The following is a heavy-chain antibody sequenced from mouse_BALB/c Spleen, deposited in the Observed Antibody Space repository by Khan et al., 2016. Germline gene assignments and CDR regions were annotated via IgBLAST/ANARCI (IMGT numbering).Heavy chain of an antibody. D-gene: IGHD2-3*01. V-gene: IGHV14-3*02. J-gene: IGHJ3*01. CDR3: ARPVVGYYEACFAY. CDR1: GFNIKDTY. Sequence: VQLQQSGAELVKPGASVKLSCTASGFNIKDTYMHWVKQRPEQGLEWIGRIDPANGNTKYAPKFQGKADITADTSSNTAYLQLSSLTSEYTAVYYCARPVVGYYEACFAYWCQGTLVTVSA. CDR2: IDPANGNT.